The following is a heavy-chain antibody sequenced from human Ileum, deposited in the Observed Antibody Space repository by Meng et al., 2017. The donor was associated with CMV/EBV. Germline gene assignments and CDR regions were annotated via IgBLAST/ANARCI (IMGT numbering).Heavy chain of an antibody. Sequence: GGSLRLSCAVSGFTFSNYWMSWVRQAPGKGLEWVANIKQDGSDKDYVDSVKGRFTISRDNSKNSLYLQMNSLRAEDTAVYYCAKVRFLEWGGFDYWGQGTLVTVSS. CDR2: IKQDGSDK. CDR3: AKVRFLEWGGFDY. D-gene: IGHD3-3*01. CDR1: GFTFSNYW. J-gene: IGHJ4*02. V-gene: IGHV3-7*01.